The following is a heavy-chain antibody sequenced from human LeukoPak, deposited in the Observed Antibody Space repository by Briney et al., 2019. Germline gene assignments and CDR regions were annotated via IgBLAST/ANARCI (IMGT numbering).Heavy chain of an antibody. CDR2: IYTSGST. D-gene: IGHD5-12*01. CDR3: ARRMLEARESSATNWFDT. Sequence: SETLSLTCTVSGGSLSSYSWSWIRQPPGKGLEWIERIYTSGSTKYNPSLQSRITISADTSKNQFSLKVTSVTAADTAVYYCARRMLEARESSATNWFDTWGQGTLVTVSS. CDR1: GGSLSSYS. J-gene: IGHJ5*02. V-gene: IGHV4-4*07.